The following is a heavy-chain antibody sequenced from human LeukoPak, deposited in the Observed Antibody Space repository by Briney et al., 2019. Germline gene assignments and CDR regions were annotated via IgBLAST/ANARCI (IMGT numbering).Heavy chain of an antibody. CDR1: VYTFSSYV. CDR3: ARGRHNNC. V-gene: IGHV1-8*01. J-gene: IGHJ3*01. CDR2: MSTKSGNT. D-gene: IGHD2/OR15-2a*01. Sequence: GASVTVSFKASVYTFSSYVINWVGQPTGQELEWMGWMSTKSGNTGYAQKFQSRVTMTRNTSISTDYMGLSSLSSEDTAVYCCARGRHNNCWGQGTMVAVAS.